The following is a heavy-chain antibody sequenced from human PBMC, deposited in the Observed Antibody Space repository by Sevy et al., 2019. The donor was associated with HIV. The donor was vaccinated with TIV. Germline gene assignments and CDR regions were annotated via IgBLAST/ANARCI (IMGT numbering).Heavy chain of an antibody. CDR1: GGSISSSSYY. J-gene: IGHJ4*02. CDR2: IYYSGST. V-gene: IGHV4-39*01. CDR3: ARLDFWSGYPYFDY. Sequence: SETLSLTCTVSGGSISSSSYYWGWIRQPPGKGLEWIGSIYYSGSTYYNPSLKSRVTISVDTSKNQFSLKLSSVTAADTAVYYCARLDFWSGYPYFDYRGQGTLVTVSS. D-gene: IGHD3-3*01.